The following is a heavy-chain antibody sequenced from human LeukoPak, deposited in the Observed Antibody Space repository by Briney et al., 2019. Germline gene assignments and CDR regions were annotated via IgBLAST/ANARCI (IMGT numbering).Heavy chain of an antibody. Sequence: SETLSLTCAVSGDSVTGSGYYWSWIRQPPGKGLEWIGYFDNSGSANYNPSLKSRLTISEDTSKNQFALKLTSVTAADTAVYYCARGKYSSGWFLDYWGQGTLVIVSS. D-gene: IGHD6-19*01. J-gene: IGHJ4*02. CDR1: GDSVTGSGYY. CDR2: FDNSGSA. V-gene: IGHV4-61*08. CDR3: ARGKYSSGWFLDY.